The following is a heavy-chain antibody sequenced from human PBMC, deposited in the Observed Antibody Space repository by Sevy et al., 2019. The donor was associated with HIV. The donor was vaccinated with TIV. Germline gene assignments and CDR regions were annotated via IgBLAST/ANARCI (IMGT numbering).Heavy chain of an antibody. CDR3: ATDPFSVTTSNDYMDV. V-gene: IGHV3-7*01. J-gene: IGHJ6*03. D-gene: IGHD4-17*01. Sequence: GGSLRLSCAASGFTFSNYWMSWVRQAPGKGLEWVANIQEDGSDKYYVDSVKGRFTISRDNAKNPLYLQMNSLRAEDTAVYYCATDPFSVTTSNDYMDVWGKGTTVTVSS. CDR2: IQEDGSDK. CDR1: GFTFSNYW.